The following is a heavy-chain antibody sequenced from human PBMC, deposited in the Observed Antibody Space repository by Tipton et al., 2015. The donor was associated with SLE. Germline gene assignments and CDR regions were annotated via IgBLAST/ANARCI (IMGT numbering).Heavy chain of an antibody. CDR3: ARSGYPPKRYTVTVGWYFDL. J-gene: IGHJ2*01. V-gene: IGHV4-59*11. CDR2: INYSGST. D-gene: IGHD4-17*01. Sequence: GLVKPSETLSLTCSVSGGSISSHYWSWIRQPPGKGLEWIGYINYSGSTNYNPSLKSRVTISVDTSKNQLSLKLSSVTAADTAVYYCARSGYPPKRYTVTVGWYFDLWGRGTLVTVSS. CDR1: GGSISSHY.